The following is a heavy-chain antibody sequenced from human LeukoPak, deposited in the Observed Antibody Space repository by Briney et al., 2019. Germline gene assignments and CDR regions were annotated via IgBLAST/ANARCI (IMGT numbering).Heavy chain of an antibody. CDR1: GYSFTSYW. CDR3: ARGPSRLIGYGTDFGI. CDR2: IYPGDSDT. D-gene: IGHD2-15*01. Sequence: GESLKTSCKGPGYSFTSYWIGWVRQMPGKGLEWIRIIYPGDSDTSYSPSFQGQVTTSADKSISTAYLQCSSLEASDTAMYYCARGPSRLIGYGTDFGIWGQGTMVTVSS. J-gene: IGHJ3*02. V-gene: IGHV5-51*01.